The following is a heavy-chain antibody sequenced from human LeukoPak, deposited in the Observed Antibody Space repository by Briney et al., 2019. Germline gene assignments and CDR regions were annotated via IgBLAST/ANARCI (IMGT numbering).Heavy chain of an antibody. D-gene: IGHD5-18*01. CDR3: ATNSYGYPWCFDI. V-gene: IGHV4-59*01. CDR2: IYYSGST. CDR1: GGSISSYY. J-gene: IGHJ3*02. Sequence: SETLSLTCTVSGGSISSYYWSWIRQPPGKGLEWIGYIYYSGSTNYNPSLKSRVTISVDTSKNQFSLKLSSVTAADTAVYYCATNSYGYPWCFDIWGQGTMVTVSS.